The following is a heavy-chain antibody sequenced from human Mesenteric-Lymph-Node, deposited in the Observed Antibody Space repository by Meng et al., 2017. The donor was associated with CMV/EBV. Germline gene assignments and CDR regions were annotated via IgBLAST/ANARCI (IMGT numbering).Heavy chain of an antibody. Sequence: GESLKISCKGSGYSFTSYWIGWVRQVPGKGLEWVGIIYPGDSDTRYSPSFQGQVTISADKSISTAYLQRSSLKASDTAMYYCARQGGRYCSSTNCPYGMDVWGQGTTVTVSS. CDR3: ARQGGRYCSSTNCPYGMDV. V-gene: IGHV5-51*01. J-gene: IGHJ6*02. CDR2: IYPGDSDT. CDR1: GYSFTSYW. D-gene: IGHD2-2*01.